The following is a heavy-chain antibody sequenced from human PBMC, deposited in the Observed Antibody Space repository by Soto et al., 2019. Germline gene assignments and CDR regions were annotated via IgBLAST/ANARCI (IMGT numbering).Heavy chain of an antibody. J-gene: IGHJ6*03. CDR2: ISWNSGSI. CDR1: GFSFDDYA. CDR3: AKDKWSGWYGIGYYYYYMDV. D-gene: IGHD6-13*01. Sequence: EVQLVESGGGLVQPGRSLRLSCAASGFSFDDYAMHWVRQAPGKGLEWVSGISWNSGSICYADSVKGRFTISRDNAKNSLYLKLNSLRDEDTALYYYAKDKWSGWYGIGYYYYYMDVWVKGTTVTVSS. V-gene: IGHV3-9*01.